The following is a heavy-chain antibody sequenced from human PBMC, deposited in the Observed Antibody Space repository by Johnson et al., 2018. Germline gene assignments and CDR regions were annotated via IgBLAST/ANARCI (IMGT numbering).Heavy chain of an antibody. CDR2: ISSSSSTI. CDR1: GFTFSSYS. V-gene: IGHV3-48*01. Sequence: EVQLVQSGGGLVQPGGSLRLSCAASGFTFSSYSMNWVRQAPGMGLEWVSYISSSSSTIYYAASVKGRFTISRVNAKNSLYLQMNSLRAEDTAVDYCASENVGDYGDYEGGYFQHWGQGTLVTVSS. CDR3: ASENVGDYGDYEGGYFQH. J-gene: IGHJ1*01. D-gene: IGHD4-17*01.